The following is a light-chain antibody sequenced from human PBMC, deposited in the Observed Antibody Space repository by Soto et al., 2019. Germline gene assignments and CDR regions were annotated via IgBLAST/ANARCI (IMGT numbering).Light chain of an antibody. J-gene: IGKJ1*01. Sequence: EIGVTQSPATLSVSPGERATLSCRASQSVSSNLAWYQQKPGQAPRLLIYGASTRATGIPARFSGSGSGTEFTLTISSLQSEDFAVYYCQQYNNWHTWTFGQGTKVDIK. V-gene: IGKV3-15*01. CDR1: QSVSSN. CDR3: QQYNNWHTWT. CDR2: GAS.